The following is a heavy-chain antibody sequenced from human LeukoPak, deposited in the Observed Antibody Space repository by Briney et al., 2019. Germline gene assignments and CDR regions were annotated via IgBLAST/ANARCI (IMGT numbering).Heavy chain of an antibody. D-gene: IGHD3-22*01. Sequence: SETLSLTCTVSGYSISSGYYWGWIRQPPGKGLEWIGSIYHSESTYYNPSLKSRVTISVDTSKNQFSLKLSSVTAADTAVYYCAREMNYYDSSGYGGKAFDIWGQGTLVTVSS. CDR1: GYSISSGYY. CDR2: IYHSEST. V-gene: IGHV4-38-2*02. CDR3: AREMNYYDSSGYGGKAFDI. J-gene: IGHJ3*02.